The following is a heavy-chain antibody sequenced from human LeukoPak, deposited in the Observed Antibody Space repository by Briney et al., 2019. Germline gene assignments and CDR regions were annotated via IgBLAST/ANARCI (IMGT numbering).Heavy chain of an antibody. Sequence: ASVKVSCKASGYSFTGYYRHWVRQAPGQGLEWMGWINPNSGGTNYAQKFQGRVTMTRDTSISTAYMELSRLRSDDTAVYYCARDAGYCSSTSCYSAAISYYFDYWGQGTLVTVSS. CDR2: INPNSGGT. D-gene: IGHD2-2*01. J-gene: IGHJ4*02. CDR1: GYSFTGYY. V-gene: IGHV1-2*02. CDR3: ARDAGYCSSTSCYSAAISYYFDY.